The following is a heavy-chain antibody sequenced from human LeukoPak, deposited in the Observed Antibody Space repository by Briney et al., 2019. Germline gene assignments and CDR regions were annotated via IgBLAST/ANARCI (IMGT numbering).Heavy chain of an antibody. D-gene: IGHD3-3*01. J-gene: IGHJ4*02. CDR1: GGTFSSYA. Sequence: GASVKVSCKASGGTFSSYAISWVRQAPGQGLEWMGGIIPIFGTANYAQKFQGRVTITADKSTSTAYMELSSLRSEDTAVYYCARQLGDFWSGYSTRGAFFDYWGQGTLVTVSS. CDR2: IIPIFGTA. V-gene: IGHV1-69*06. CDR3: ARQLGDFWSGYSTRGAFFDY.